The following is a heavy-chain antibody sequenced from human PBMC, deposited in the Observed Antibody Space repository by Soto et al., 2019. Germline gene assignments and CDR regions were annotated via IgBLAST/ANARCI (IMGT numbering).Heavy chain of an antibody. Sequence: QVQLVESGGDVVQPGRSLRLSCAASHFSFSSSPMNWVRQAPGKGLEWVATISYDGSSKYYAESVEGRLTVSRDNSKNTLFLQVNSLRVEDTAVYYCAREGDYSNYFDYWGQGTLVTVSS. V-gene: IGHV3-30*04. CDR1: HFSFSSSP. J-gene: IGHJ4*02. CDR2: ISYDGSSK. D-gene: IGHD4-4*01. CDR3: AREGDYSNYFDY.